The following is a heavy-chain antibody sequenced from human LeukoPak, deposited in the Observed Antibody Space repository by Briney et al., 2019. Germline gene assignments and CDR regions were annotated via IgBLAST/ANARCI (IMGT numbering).Heavy chain of an antibody. CDR2: INHSGST. CDR1: GGSSSGYY. D-gene: IGHD1-26*01. J-gene: IGHJ4*02. Sequence: SETLSLTCAVYGGSSSGYYWSWIRQPPGKGLEWIGEINHSGSTNYNPSLKSRVTISVDTSKNQFSLKLSSVTAADTAVYYCATTTIRLGYWGQGTLVTVSS. CDR3: ATTTIRLGY. V-gene: IGHV4-34*01.